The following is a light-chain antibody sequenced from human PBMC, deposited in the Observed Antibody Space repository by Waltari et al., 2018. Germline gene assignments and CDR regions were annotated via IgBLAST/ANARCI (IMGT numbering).Light chain of an antibody. CDR1: QSVSNN. Sequence: EAMMTQSPATLSVSPGDRATLSCRASQSVSNNVAWFQQQPGQAPSLLSYDASTRATGSPARFSGSGSGTEFTLTISSLQTEDFAVYYCQQYNNWPLYTFGQGTKLEIK. V-gene: IGKV3-15*01. J-gene: IGKJ2*01. CDR2: DAS. CDR3: QQYNNWPLYT.